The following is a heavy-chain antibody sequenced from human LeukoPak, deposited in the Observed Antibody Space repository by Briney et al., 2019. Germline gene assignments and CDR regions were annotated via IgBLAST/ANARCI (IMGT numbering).Heavy chain of an antibody. V-gene: IGHV1-69*05. CDR3: ARGALYYGVSPRHYYMDV. CDR1: GGTFSSYA. J-gene: IGHJ6*03. D-gene: IGHD4-17*01. CDR2: IIPIFGTA. Sequence: SVKASCKASGGTFSSYAISWVRQAPGQGLEWMGRIIPIFGTANYAQKFQGRVTITTGESTSTAYMELSSLRSEDTAVYYCARGALYYGVSPRHYYMDVWGKGTTVTVSS.